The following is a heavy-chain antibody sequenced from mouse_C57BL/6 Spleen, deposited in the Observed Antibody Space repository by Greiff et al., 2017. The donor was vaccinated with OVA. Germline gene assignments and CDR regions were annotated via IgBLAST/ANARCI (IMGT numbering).Heavy chain of an antibody. CDR1: GYTFTSYW. D-gene: IGHD1-1*01. CDR2: INPSNGGT. J-gene: IGHJ4*01. Sequence: QVQLKESGTELVKPGASVKLSCKASGYTFTSYWMHWVKQRPGQGLEWIGNINPSNGGTNYNEKFKSKATLTVDKSSSTAYMQLSSLTSEDSAVYYCARKDYGSSYAMDYWGQGTSVTVSS. CDR3: ARKDYGSSYAMDY. V-gene: IGHV1-53*01.